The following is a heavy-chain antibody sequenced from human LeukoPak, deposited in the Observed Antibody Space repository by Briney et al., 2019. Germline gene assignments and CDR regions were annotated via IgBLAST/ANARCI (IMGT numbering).Heavy chain of an antibody. Sequence: GGSLRLSCAASGFTFSSYSMNWVRRAPGKGLEWVSSISSSSNYIYYADSVKGRFTISRDNAKNSLYLQMNSLRAEDTAVYYCARDPRAHSYGTGLDYWGQGTLVTVSS. D-gene: IGHD5-18*01. CDR1: GFTFSSYS. CDR2: ISSSSNYI. J-gene: IGHJ4*02. V-gene: IGHV3-21*01. CDR3: ARDPRAHSYGTGLDY.